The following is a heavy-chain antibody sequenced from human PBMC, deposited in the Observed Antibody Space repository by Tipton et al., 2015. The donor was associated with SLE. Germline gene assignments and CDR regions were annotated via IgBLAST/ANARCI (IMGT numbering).Heavy chain of an antibody. CDR2: VNHRGTT. J-gene: IGHJ5*02. CDR3: AKYQKYGDYDGGAWFDP. V-gene: IGHV4-30-2*01. CDR1: GGSTSSGEYS. D-gene: IGHD5-12*01. Sequence: TLSLTCTVSGGSTSSGEYSWSWIRQPPGKGLEYIGYVNHRGTTYYNPSLKSRVTISVDSSKNQFSLKLTSATAADTAVYYCAKYQKYGDYDGGAWFDPWGPGTRVTVSS.